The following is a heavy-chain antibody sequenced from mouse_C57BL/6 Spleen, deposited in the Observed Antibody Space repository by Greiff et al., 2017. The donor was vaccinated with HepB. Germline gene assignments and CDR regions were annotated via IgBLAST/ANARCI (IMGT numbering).Heavy chain of an antibody. CDR3: ARSVYYGNDADY. J-gene: IGHJ2*01. CDR1: GYTFTDYN. CDR2: INPNNGGT. D-gene: IGHD2-2*01. Sequence: EVQLQQSGPELVKPGASVKMSCKASGYTFTDYNMHWVKQSHGKSLEWIGYINPNNGGTSYNQKFKGKATLTVNKSSSTAYMELRSLTSEDSAVYYCARSVYYGNDADYWGQGTTLTVSS. V-gene: IGHV1-22*01.